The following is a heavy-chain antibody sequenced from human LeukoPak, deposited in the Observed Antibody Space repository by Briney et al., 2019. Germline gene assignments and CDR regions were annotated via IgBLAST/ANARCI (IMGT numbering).Heavy chain of an antibody. CDR1: GFPFTTFA. CDR2: INHNGAST. Sequence: GGSLRLSCAASGFPFTTFAMSWVRHTPGKGLQWVSAINHNGASTYYADSVRGRFTISRDNSRNTLYLQLNSLRVEDTAVYYCVKRAYCGGDCYPDYWGQGTLVTVSS. D-gene: IGHD2-21*02. V-gene: IGHV3-23*01. CDR3: VKRAYCGGDCYPDY. J-gene: IGHJ4*02.